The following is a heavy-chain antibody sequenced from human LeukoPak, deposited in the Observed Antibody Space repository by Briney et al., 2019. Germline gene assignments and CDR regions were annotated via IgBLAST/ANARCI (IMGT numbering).Heavy chain of an antibody. Sequence: GGSLRLSCAASGFTFDDYGMSWVRQAPGKGLEWVANIKQDGSEKYYVDSVKGRFTISRDNAKNSLYLQMNSLRAEDTAVYYCARDLRDYYDSSGYYYFDYWGQGTLVTVSS. J-gene: IGHJ4*02. CDR2: IKQDGSEK. D-gene: IGHD3-22*01. CDR1: GFTFDDYG. CDR3: ARDLRDYYDSSGYYYFDY. V-gene: IGHV3-7*01.